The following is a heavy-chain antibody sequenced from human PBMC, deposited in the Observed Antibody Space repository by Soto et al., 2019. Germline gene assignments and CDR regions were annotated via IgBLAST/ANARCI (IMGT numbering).Heavy chain of an antibody. V-gene: IGHV4-59*01. Sequence: LSLTRTVSGDSISSYYWGWIRQPPGKGLEWIGYIHYSGSTNYNPSLKSRVTISVDTPKNQFSLKVNSMTAADTAVYYCARGGLAARKGRWSDPWGQGTLVTVSS. J-gene: IGHJ5*02. CDR1: GDSISSYY. CDR3: ARGGLAARKGRWSDP. CDR2: IHYSGST. D-gene: IGHD6-6*01.